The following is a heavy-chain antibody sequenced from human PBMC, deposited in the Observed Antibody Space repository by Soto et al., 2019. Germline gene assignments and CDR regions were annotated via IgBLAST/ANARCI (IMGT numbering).Heavy chain of an antibody. CDR2: ISTYNGNT. CDR3: ARTARPHNFDF. Sequence: ASVKVSCKASGYIFTTYGIGWVRQAPGQGLEWMGWISTYNGNTNYAQKLQGRVTMTTDTSTSTSYLELRSLRSDDTAVYYCARTARPHNFDFWGQGALVTVSS. CDR1: GYIFTTYG. J-gene: IGHJ4*02. V-gene: IGHV1-18*04.